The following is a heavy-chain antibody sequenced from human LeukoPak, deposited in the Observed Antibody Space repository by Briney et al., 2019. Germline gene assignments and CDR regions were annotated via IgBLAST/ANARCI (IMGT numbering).Heavy chain of an antibody. V-gene: IGHV3-23*01. CDR1: GFIFSNYA. CDR2: ISGSGDNT. J-gene: IGHJ5*01. Sequence: PGGSLRLSCAASGFIFSNYAMSWVRQAPGKGLEWVAAISGSGDNTYYADSVRGRFTISRDNSKDTLYLQMKNLRAGDTAMYYCAKDGRYYFGSGSYPFYSWGQGTLVTVSS. CDR3: AKDGRYYFGSGSYPFYS. D-gene: IGHD3-10*01.